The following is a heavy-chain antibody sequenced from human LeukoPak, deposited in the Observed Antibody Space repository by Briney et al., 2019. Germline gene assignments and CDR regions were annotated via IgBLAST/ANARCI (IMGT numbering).Heavy chain of an antibody. D-gene: IGHD3-16*01. CDR1: GYTFTSYG. CDR2: ISADKVNT. V-gene: IGHV1-18*01. J-gene: IGHJ2*01. Sequence: RASVKVSCKASGYTFTSYGFSWVRQAPGQGLEWMAWISADKVNTNYAQKLQGRVTMSADTSTSTAYMELRSLTSDDTAVYYCARGTRGGGDWYFDLWGRGTLVTVSS. CDR3: ARGTRGGGDWYFDL.